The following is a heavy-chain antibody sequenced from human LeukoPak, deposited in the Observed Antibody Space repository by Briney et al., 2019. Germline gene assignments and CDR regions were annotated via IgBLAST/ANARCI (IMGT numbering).Heavy chain of an antibody. CDR1: GFTFSRYG. J-gene: IGHJ4*02. CDR2: TRYDGSNE. D-gene: IGHD6-19*01. CDR3: AKGGSGWSLDS. Sequence: GGSLRLSCLASGFTFSRYGMFWVRQALGKGLEWVAFTRYDGSNEYYTGSVKGRFTISRDNSKNTLYLQMNSLRAEDTAVYYCAKGGSGWSLDSWGQGALVTVSS. V-gene: IGHV3-30*02.